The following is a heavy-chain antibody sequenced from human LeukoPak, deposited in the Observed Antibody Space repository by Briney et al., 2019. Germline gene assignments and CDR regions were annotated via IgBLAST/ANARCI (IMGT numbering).Heavy chain of an antibody. J-gene: IGHJ4*02. V-gene: IGHV3-7*01. CDR1: GFTFSSYW. Sequence: GGSLRLSCAASGFTFSSYWMSWVRQAPGKGLEWVANIKKDGSEKYCVDSVKGRFTIFRDNAKTSLYLQMNSLRAEDTAVYYCARDLSGVTGYTYGRGIDYWGQGTLVTVSS. CDR2: IKKDGSEK. D-gene: IGHD5-18*01. CDR3: ARDLSGVTGYTYGRGIDY.